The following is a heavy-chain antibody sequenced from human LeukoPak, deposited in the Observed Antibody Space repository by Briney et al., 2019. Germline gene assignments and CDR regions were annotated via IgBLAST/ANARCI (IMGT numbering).Heavy chain of an antibody. D-gene: IGHD1-26*01. CDR3: ATKWELDY. J-gene: IGHJ4*02. CDR1: GFTFSSSA. Sequence: GGSLRLSCAASGFTFSSSAMSWVRQAPGKGLEWVSVIYSGGSTYYADSVKGRFTISRDNSKNTLYLQMNSLRAEDTAVYYCATKWELDYWGQGTLVTVSS. V-gene: IGHV3-53*01. CDR2: IYSGGST.